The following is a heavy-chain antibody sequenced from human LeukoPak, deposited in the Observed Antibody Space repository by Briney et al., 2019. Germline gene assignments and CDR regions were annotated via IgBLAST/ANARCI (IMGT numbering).Heavy chain of an antibody. V-gene: IGHV4-34*01. D-gene: IGHD3-10*01. CDR2: INHSGST. CDR3: ARAALRWFGDPGLDY. J-gene: IGHJ4*02. Sequence: SETLSLTFAVYGGSFSGYYWSWIRQPPGKGLEWIGEINHSGSTNYNPSLKSRVTISVDTSKNQFSLKLSSVTAADTAVYYCARAALRWFGDPGLDYWGQGTLVTVSS. CDR1: GGSFSGYY.